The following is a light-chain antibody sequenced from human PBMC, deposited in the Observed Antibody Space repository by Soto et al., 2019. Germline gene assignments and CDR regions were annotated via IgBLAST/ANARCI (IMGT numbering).Light chain of an antibody. Sequence: DIQMTQCRSTLSASVGDRVTITCRASQSISSWLAWYQQKPGKAPKLLIYDASSLESGVPSRFSGSGSGTEFTLTISSLQPDDFATYYCQQYNSYTWTFGQGTKVDIK. CDR2: DAS. J-gene: IGKJ1*01. V-gene: IGKV1-5*01. CDR1: QSISSW. CDR3: QQYNSYTWT.